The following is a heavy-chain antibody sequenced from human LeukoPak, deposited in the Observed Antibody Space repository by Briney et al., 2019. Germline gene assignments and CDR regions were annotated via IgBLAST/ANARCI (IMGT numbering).Heavy chain of an antibody. CDR3: ARLGPTRGYCSSTSCYEVGY. D-gene: IGHD2-2*01. J-gene: IGHJ4*02. V-gene: IGHV4-34*01. CDR2: INHSGST. CDR1: GGSFSGYY. Sequence: SETLSLTCAVSGGSFSGYYWSWIRPPPGKGLEWIGEINHSGSTNYNPSLKSRVTISVDTSKNQFSLKLSSVTAADMAVYYCARLGPTRGYCSSTSCYEVGYWGQGTLVTVSS.